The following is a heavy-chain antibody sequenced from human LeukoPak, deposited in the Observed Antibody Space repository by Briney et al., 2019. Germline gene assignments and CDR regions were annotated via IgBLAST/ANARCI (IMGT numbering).Heavy chain of an antibody. CDR2: IYYSGST. CDR1: GASIRSSGYY. J-gene: IGHJ5*02. CDR3: ARVEAAVAGNWFDP. V-gene: IGHV4-39*07. Sequence: PSETLSLTCTVSGASIRSSGYYWGWIRQPPGKGLEWIGSIYYSGSTYYNPSLKSRVTISVDTSKNQFSLKLSSVTAADTAVYYCARVEAAVAGNWFDPWGQGTLVTVSS. D-gene: IGHD6-19*01.